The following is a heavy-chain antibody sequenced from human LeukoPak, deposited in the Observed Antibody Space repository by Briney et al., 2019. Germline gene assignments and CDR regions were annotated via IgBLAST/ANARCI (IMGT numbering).Heavy chain of an antibody. D-gene: IGHD3-3*01. Sequence: EASVKVSCKASGYTFTSYAMNWVRQAPGQGLEWMGWINPNSGGTNYAQKFQGRVTMTRDTSISTAYMELSRLRSDDTAVYYCARDAFEWILFQRGAFDIWGQGTMVTVSS. J-gene: IGHJ3*02. V-gene: IGHV1-2*02. CDR3: ARDAFEWILFQRGAFDI. CDR1: GYTFTSYA. CDR2: INPNSGGT.